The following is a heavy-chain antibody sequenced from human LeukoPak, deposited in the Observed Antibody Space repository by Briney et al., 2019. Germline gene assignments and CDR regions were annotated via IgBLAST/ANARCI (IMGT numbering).Heavy chain of an antibody. CDR3: AKAGLIAAAGTGDYFDY. D-gene: IGHD6-13*01. CDR1: GFTFSSYG. V-gene: IGHV3-30*18. CDR2: ISYDGSNK. J-gene: IGHJ4*02. Sequence: GRSLRLSCAASGFTFSSYGMHWVRQAPGKGLEWVAVISYDGSNKYYADSVKGRFTISRDNSKNKLYLQMNCLRAEDTAVYYCAKAGLIAAAGTGDYFDYWGQGTLVTVSS.